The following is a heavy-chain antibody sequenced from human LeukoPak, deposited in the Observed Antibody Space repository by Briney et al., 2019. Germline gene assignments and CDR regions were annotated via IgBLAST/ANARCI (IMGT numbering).Heavy chain of an antibody. D-gene: IGHD3-9*01. CDR3: VKDLSGHRVLES. CDR2: ISSNEVST. Sequence: GGSLRLSCSASGFPFSIYDMHWVRQAPRKGLEYLSAISSNEVSTYYADSVKGRFTISRDNSKDTLYLQMTSLRAEDTAVYYCVKDLSGHRVLESWGQGALVTVSS. J-gene: IGHJ4*02. CDR1: GFPFSIYD. V-gene: IGHV3-64D*06.